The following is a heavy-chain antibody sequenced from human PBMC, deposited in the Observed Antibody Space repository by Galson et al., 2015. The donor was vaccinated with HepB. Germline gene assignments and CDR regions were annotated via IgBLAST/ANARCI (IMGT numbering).Heavy chain of an antibody. V-gene: IGHV4-31*03. CDR2: IYYSGST. D-gene: IGHD6-6*01. Sequence: LSLTCTVSGGSISSGGYHWSWIRQHPGKGLEWIGYIYYSGSTYYNPSLKSRVTISVDTSKNQFSLKLSSVTAADTAVYYCARGLQSIAARPWASFDYWGQGTLVTVSS. J-gene: IGHJ4*02. CDR1: GGSISSGGYH. CDR3: ARGLQSIAARPWASFDY.